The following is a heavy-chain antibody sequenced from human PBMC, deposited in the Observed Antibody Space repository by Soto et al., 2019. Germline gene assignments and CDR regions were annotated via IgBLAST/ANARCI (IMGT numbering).Heavy chain of an antibody. Sequence: QVQLVESGGGVVQPGRSLRLSCAASGFTFSSYGMHWVRQAPGKGLEWVAVISYDGSNKYYADSVKGRFTISRDNSKNTLYLQMNSQRAEDTAVYYCAKGGESITIFGVVTHAGFDYWGQGTLVTVSS. D-gene: IGHD3-3*01. CDR1: GFTFSSYG. CDR2: ISYDGSNK. CDR3: AKGGESITIFGVVTHAGFDY. J-gene: IGHJ4*02. V-gene: IGHV3-30*18.